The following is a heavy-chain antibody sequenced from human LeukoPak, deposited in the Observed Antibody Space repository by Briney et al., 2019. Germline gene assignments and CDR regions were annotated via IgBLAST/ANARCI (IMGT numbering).Heavy chain of an antibody. Sequence: SVKVSCKASGGTFSSYAISWVRQAPGQGLEWMGGIIPILGTANYAQKFQGRVTITADESTSTAYMELSSLRSEDTAVYYCARDLHPYPDYYYYYMDVWGKGTTVTVSS. CDR1: GGTFSSYA. CDR3: ARDLHPYPDYYYYYMDV. J-gene: IGHJ6*03. V-gene: IGHV1-69*13. D-gene: IGHD4-11*01. CDR2: IIPILGTA.